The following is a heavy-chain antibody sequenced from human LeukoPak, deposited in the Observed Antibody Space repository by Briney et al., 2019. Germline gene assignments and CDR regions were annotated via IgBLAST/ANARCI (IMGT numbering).Heavy chain of an antibody. D-gene: IGHD3-22*01. CDR1: GYTFTSYG. CDR2: ISAYNGNT. V-gene: IGHV1-18*01. J-gene: IGHJ4*02. Sequence: GASVKVSCKASGYTFTSYGISWVRPAPGQGLEWMGWISAYNGNTNYAQKLQGRVTITTDTSTSTAYMELRSLRSDDTAVYYCARGSYYYDSSGSSSPDYWGQGTLVTVSS. CDR3: ARGSYYYDSSGSSSPDY.